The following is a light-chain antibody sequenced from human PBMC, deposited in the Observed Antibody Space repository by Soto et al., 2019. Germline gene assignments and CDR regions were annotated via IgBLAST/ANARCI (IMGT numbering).Light chain of an antibody. CDR3: QQKDT. J-gene: IGKJ3*01. CDR1: QSISSY. V-gene: IGKV1-39*01. CDR2: AAS. Sequence: DIQMTQSPSSLSASVGDRVTITCRASQSISSYLNWYQQKPGKAPKLLIYAASSLQSGVPSRFSDSGSGTDFTLTISSLQPEDCATYYCQQKDTVGPGTKVDIK.